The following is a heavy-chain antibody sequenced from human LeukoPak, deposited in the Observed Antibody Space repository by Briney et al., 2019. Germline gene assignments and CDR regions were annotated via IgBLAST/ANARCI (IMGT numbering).Heavy chain of an antibody. CDR3: ASRGYSSP. CDR1: GFTFSSYA. J-gene: IGHJ5*02. V-gene: IGHV3-23*01. CDR2: ISSSGASK. D-gene: IGHD5-18*01. Sequence: GGSLRLSCAASGFTFSSYAMSWVRQAPGKGLEWVSVISSSGASKYYADSVKGRFTISRDNSKNTLYLQMNSLRAEDTAVYYCASRGYSSPWGQGTLVTVSS.